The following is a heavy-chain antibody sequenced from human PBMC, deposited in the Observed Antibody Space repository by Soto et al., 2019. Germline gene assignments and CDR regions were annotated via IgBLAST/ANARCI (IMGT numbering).Heavy chain of an antibody. V-gene: IGHV3-23*01. J-gene: IGHJ4*02. CDR2: ISGSGGST. CDR1: GFTFSSYA. Sequence: EVQLLESGGGLVQPGGSLRLSCAASGFTFSSYAMSWVRQAPGKGLEWVSAISGSGGSTYYADSVKGRFTISRDNSKNPLYLHMNSLRAEDTAVYYCATSRGYSSGWYVYWGQGTLVTVSS. CDR3: ATSRGYSSGWYVY. D-gene: IGHD6-19*01.